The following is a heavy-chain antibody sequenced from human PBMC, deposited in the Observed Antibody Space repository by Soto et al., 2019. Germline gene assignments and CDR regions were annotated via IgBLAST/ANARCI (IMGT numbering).Heavy chain of an antibody. J-gene: IGHJ4*02. Sequence: GGSLRLSCAASGFTFSGSAMHWVRQASGKGLEWVGRIRSKANSYATAYAASVKGRFTISRDDSKNTAYLQMNSLKTEDTAVYYCIGDDILTGYNYWGQGTLVTVSS. CDR3: IGDDILTGYNY. V-gene: IGHV3-73*01. D-gene: IGHD3-9*01. CDR2: IRSKANSYAT. CDR1: GFTFSGSA.